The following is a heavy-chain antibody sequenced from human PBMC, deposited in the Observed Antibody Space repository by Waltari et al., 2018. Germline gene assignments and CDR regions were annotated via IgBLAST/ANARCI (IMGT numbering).Heavy chain of an antibody. J-gene: IGHJ2*01. D-gene: IGHD1-1*01. CDR2: KSTTGSA. V-gene: IGHV4-61*02. Sequence: QMQLQESDPGLLKPSQTLSLACTVPGGSITTGFYSWTWLRQPAAKGLEWIGRKSTTGSADYNPSLGSRLTISLDTSKNQFFLKLDSVTAADTAVYYCARGHSRGTFWHFDLWGRGTLVTVSS. CDR3: ARGHSRGTFWHFDL. CDR1: GGSITTGFYS.